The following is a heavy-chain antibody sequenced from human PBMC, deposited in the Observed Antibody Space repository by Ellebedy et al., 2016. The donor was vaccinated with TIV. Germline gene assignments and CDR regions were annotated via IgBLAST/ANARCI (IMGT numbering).Heavy chain of an antibody. D-gene: IGHD5-12*01. CDR3: ARARGYNGYFPD. CDR1: GGSLNTYN. Sequence: MPSETLSLTCTVSGGSLNTYNWIWIRQPPGKGLEWIGYLYYSGSTNYNPSLSSRVTISGDTSKSQFSLRLTSVTAADTAVYYCARARGYNGYFPDWGQGSLVTVSS. J-gene: IGHJ1*01. CDR2: LYYSGST. V-gene: IGHV4-59*01.